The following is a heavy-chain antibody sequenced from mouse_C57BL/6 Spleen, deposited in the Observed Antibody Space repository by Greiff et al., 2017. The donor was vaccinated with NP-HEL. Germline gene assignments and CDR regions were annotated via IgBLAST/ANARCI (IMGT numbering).Heavy chain of an antibody. CDR2: INPGSGGT. CDR1: GYAFTNYL. Sequence: LQESGAELVRPGTSVKVSCKASGYAFTNYLIEWVKQRPGQGLEWIGVINPGSGGTNYNEKFKGKATLTADKSSSTAYMQLSSLTSEDSAVYFCARGYYGSSSRGPFDYWGQGTTLTVSS. J-gene: IGHJ2*01. CDR3: ARGYYGSSSRGPFDY. D-gene: IGHD1-1*01. V-gene: IGHV1-54*01.